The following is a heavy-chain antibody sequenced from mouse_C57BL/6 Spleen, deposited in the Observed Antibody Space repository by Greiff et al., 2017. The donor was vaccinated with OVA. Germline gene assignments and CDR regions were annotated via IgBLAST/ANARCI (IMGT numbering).Heavy chain of an antibody. D-gene: IGHD2-4*01. V-gene: IGHV3-6*01. CDR2: ISYDGSN. Sequence: DVQLQESGPGLVKPSQSLSLTCSVTGYSITSGYYWNWIRQFPGNKLEWMGYISYDGSNNYNPSLKNRISITRDTSKNQFFLKLNSVTTEDTATYYCAIEPYYDYDGYAMDYWGQGTSVTVSS. CDR1: GYSITSGYY. CDR3: AIEPYYDYDGYAMDY. J-gene: IGHJ4*01.